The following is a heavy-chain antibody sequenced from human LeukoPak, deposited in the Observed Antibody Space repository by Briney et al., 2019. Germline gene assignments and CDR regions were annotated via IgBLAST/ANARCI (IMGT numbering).Heavy chain of an antibody. J-gene: IGHJ4*02. Sequence: ASVKVSCKASGYTFTSYDINWVRQATGQGLEWMGWTNPNSGNTGYAQKFQGRVTMTRNTSISTAYMELSSLRSEDTAVYYCAKRGGPRGNGEYDYWGQGTLVTVSS. D-gene: IGHD3-10*01. CDR2: TNPNSGNT. CDR1: GYTFTSYD. V-gene: IGHV1-8*01. CDR3: AKRGGPRGNGEYDY.